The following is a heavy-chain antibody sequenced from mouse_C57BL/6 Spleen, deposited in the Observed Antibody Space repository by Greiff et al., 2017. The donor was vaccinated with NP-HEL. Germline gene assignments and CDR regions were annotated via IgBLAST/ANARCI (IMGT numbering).Heavy chain of an antibody. J-gene: IGHJ2*01. Sequence: QVQLKQSGPGLVQPSQSLSITCTVSGFSLTSYGVHWVRQSPGKGLEWLGVIWSGGSTDYNAAFISRLSISKDNSKSHVFFKMNSLQADDTAIYYCARGDGSSYRYYFDYWGQGTTLTVSS. CDR3: ARGDGSSYRYYFDY. D-gene: IGHD1-1*01. CDR2: IWSGGST. V-gene: IGHV2-2*01. CDR1: GFSLTSYG.